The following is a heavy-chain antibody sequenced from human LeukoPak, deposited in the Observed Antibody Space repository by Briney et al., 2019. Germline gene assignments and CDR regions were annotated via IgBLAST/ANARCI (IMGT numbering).Heavy chain of an antibody. CDR2: IYYSGST. D-gene: IGHD3-22*01. V-gene: IGHV4-59*01. CDR3: ARDRVSPGIVVVITTTMYYYYGMDV. CDR1: GGSISSYY. J-gene: IGHJ6*02. Sequence: SETLSLTCTVSGGSISSYYWGWIRQLPGKGLEWIGYIYYSGSTNYNPSLKSRVTISVDTSKNQFSLKLSSVTAADTAVYYCARDRVSPGIVVVITTTMYYYYGMDVWGQGTTVTVSS.